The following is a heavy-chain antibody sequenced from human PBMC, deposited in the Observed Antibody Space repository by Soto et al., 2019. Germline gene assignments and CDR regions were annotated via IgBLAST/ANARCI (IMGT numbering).Heavy chain of an antibody. CDR3: ARVSKSIGSSYFDY. Sequence: PGGSLRLSCAASGFTFSSYGMHWVRQAPGKGLEWVAVIWYDGSNKYYADSVKGRFTISRDNSKNTLYLQMNSLRAEDTAVYYCARVSKSIGSSYFDYWGQGTLVTVSS. J-gene: IGHJ4*02. V-gene: IGHV3-33*01. CDR2: IWYDGSNK. D-gene: IGHD3-10*01. CDR1: GFTFSSYG.